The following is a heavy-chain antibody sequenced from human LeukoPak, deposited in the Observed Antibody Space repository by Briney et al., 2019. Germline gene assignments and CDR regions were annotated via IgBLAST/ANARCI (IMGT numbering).Heavy chain of an antibody. D-gene: IGHD3-3*01. V-gene: IGHV4-61*01. CDR2: IYYSGST. Sequence: PSETLSLTCTVSGGSVSSGSYYWSWIRQPPGKGLEWIGYIYYSGSTNYNPSLKSRVTISVDASKNQFSLKLSSVTAADTAVYYCARGLRFFNYWGQGTLVTVSS. CDR1: GGSVSSGSYY. J-gene: IGHJ4*02. CDR3: ARGLRFFNY.